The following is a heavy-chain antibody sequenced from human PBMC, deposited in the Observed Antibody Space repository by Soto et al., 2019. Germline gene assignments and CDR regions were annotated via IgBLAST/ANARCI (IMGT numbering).Heavy chain of an antibody. Sequence: SETLSLTCTVSGGSISSYYWSWIRQPPGKGLEWIGYIYYSGSTNYNPPLKSRVTISVDTSKNQSSLKLSSVTAADTAVYYCARAYGDYVFDYWGQGTLVTVSS. CDR3: ARAYGDYVFDY. CDR2: IYYSGST. J-gene: IGHJ4*02. D-gene: IGHD4-17*01. V-gene: IGHV4-59*01. CDR1: GGSISSYY.